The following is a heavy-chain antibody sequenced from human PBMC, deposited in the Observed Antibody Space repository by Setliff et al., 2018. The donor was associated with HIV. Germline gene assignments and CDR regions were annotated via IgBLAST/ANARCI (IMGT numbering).Heavy chain of an antibody. Sequence: ASVKVSCKASGYTFTSYAMNWVRQAPGQGLEWMGWINTNTGNPTYAQGFTGRFVFSLDNSVSTAYLQNSSLKAEDTAVYYCARARDDTALDSYWGQGTLVTVSS. CDR2: INTNTGNP. V-gene: IGHV7-4-1*02. CDR3: ARARDDTALDSY. CDR1: GYTFTSYA. D-gene: IGHD5-18*01. J-gene: IGHJ4*02.